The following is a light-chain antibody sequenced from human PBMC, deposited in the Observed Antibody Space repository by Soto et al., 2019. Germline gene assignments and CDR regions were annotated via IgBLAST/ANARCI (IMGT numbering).Light chain of an antibody. V-gene: IGKV4-1*01. Sequence: DIVMTQSPDSLAVSLGERATINCKSSQNVLYSSNNKSYLAWYQQKLGQPPKLLIYWASPRESGVPDRFSGSGSGTDFTLTISSLQAEDVAVYYCQQYYSTPPYTFGQGTKLEIK. CDR2: WAS. CDR3: QQYYSTPPYT. CDR1: QNVLYSSNNKSY. J-gene: IGKJ2*01.